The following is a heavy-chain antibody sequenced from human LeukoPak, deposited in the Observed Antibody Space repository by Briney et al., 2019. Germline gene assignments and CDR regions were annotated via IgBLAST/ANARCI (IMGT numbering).Heavy chain of an antibody. CDR3: ARRMGSGGSSYYFDY. CDR1: GGSISSYY. J-gene: IGHJ4*02. D-gene: IGHD2-15*01. Sequence: SETLSLTCTVSGGSISSYYWSWIRQPPGKGLEWIGYIYYSGSTNYNPSLKSRVTISVDTSKNQFSLKLSSVTAADTAVYYCARRMGSGGSSYYFDYWGQGTLVTVSS. V-gene: IGHV4-59*08. CDR2: IYYSGST.